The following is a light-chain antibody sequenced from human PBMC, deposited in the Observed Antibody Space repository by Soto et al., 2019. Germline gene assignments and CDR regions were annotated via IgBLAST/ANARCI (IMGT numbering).Light chain of an antibody. Sequence: QSALTQPASVSGSPGQSITISCTGNINDIGSYNLVSWYRLHPGKAPKLMISEDNKRPSGVSNRFSGSKSGYTASLTISGLQAEDEADYYCCSYAGSSTYVFGTGTKLTVL. J-gene: IGLJ1*01. CDR3: CSYAGSSTYV. CDR1: INDIGSYNL. CDR2: EDN. V-gene: IGLV2-23*01.